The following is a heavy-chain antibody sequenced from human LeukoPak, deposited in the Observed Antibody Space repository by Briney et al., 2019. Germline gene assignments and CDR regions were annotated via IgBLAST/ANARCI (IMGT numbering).Heavy chain of an antibody. CDR3: ARELQTRPHFDWVLPVDY. J-gene: IGHJ4*02. D-gene: IGHD3-9*01. CDR2: ISNDGTDT. Sequence: GGSLRLSCAASGLNFSSYLMSWVRQAPGKGLEWVAVISNDGTDTHYADSVEGRFTISRDNSNHTLYLQMNSLRSEDTGVFYCARELQTRPHFDWVLPVDYWGQGILVTVSS. CDR1: GLNFSSYL. V-gene: IGHV3-30*03.